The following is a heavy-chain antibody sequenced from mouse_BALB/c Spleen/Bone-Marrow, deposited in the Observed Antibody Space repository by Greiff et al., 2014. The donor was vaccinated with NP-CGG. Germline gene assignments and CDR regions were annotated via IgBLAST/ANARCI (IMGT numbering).Heavy chain of an antibody. CDR1: DYTFTTYW. CDR3: ARRTLAMDY. Sequence: VKLMESGPDLVRPGSSVKMSCKASDYTFTTYWMHWEKQRPGQGLEWIGMIDPSTSETRLNQRFKDKATLIVDKSSNTAYMQLSSLTSEDSAVYYCARRTLAMDYWGQGTSVTVSS. J-gene: IGHJ4*01. V-gene: IGHV1-52*01. CDR2: IDPSTSET.